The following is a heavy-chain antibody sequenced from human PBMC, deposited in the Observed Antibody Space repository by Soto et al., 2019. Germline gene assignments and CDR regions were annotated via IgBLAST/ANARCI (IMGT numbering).Heavy chain of an antibody. CDR3: ARNQRIYDILTGYYKGPFDS. D-gene: IGHD3-9*01. CDR1: GVSISSSSYY. CDR2: IYHLGRT. Sequence: SETLSLTCTVSGVSISSSSYYWGWIRQPPGKGLEWIGRIYHLGRTNYNPSLKSRVTLSIDTSNNQFSLTLTSVTAADKAVYYCARNQRIYDILTGYYKGPFDSWGQGTLVTVS. J-gene: IGHJ4*02. V-gene: IGHV4-39*01.